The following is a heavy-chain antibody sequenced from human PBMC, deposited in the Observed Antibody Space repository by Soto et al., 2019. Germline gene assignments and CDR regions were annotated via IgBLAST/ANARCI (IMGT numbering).Heavy chain of an antibody. CDR2: IYYIGTT. Sequence: SETLFLTCTVSGGSIRNGYYYWSWIRQLPGKGLEWIGNIYYIGTTSYNPSLKSRVTISIDTSKNQFSLKLRSVVAADTAIYYWAKNETTRPWFDPWGQGTLVTVS. V-gene: IGHV4-31*03. CDR3: AKNETTRPWFDP. CDR1: GGSIRNGYYY. J-gene: IGHJ5*02. D-gene: IGHD2-15*01.